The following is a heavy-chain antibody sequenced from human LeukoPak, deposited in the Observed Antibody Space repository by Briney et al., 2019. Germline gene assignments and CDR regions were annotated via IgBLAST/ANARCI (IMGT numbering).Heavy chain of an antibody. CDR2: INPNSGGT. D-gene: IGHD1-26*01. Sequence: ASVKVSCKASEYTFTDYHMHWVRQAPGQGLEWMVRINPNSGGTNYAQKFQGRVTMTRDTSISTAYMELSRLRSDDTAVYYCAREVGGTTLDFQHWGQGTLVTVSS. CDR3: AREVGGTTLDFQH. V-gene: IGHV1-2*06. J-gene: IGHJ1*01. CDR1: EYTFTDYH.